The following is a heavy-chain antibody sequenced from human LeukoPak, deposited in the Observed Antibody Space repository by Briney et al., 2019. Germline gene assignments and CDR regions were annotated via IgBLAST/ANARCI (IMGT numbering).Heavy chain of an antibody. D-gene: IGHD3-22*01. Sequence: TSETLSLTCAVYGGSFSGYYWSWIRQPPGKGLEWIGGINHSGSTNYNPSLKSRVTISVDTSKNQFSLKLSSVTAADTAVYYCARGQDYYDSSGLYYFDYWGQGTLVTVSS. J-gene: IGHJ4*02. CDR1: GGSFSGYY. CDR3: ARGQDYYDSSGLYYFDY. CDR2: INHSGST. V-gene: IGHV4-34*01.